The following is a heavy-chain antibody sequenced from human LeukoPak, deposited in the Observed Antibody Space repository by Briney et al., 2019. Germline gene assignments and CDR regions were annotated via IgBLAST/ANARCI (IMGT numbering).Heavy chain of an antibody. Sequence: GGSLRLSCAASGFTFSSYAMHWVRQAPGKGLEYVSAISSNGGSTYYANSVKGRFTISRDSSKNTLYLQMGSLRAEDMAVYYCAREVTSTGTPFYNWFDPWGQGTLVTVSS. J-gene: IGHJ5*02. CDR2: ISSNGGST. CDR3: AREVTSTGTPFYNWFDP. CDR1: GFTFSSYA. V-gene: IGHV3-64*01. D-gene: IGHD1-1*01.